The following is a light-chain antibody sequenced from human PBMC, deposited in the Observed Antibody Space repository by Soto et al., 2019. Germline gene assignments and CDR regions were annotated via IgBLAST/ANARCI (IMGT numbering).Light chain of an antibody. J-gene: IGKJ1*01. CDR3: QQYYSAPRT. V-gene: IGKV4-1*01. CDR2: WAS. CDR1: QSVLYSSNNKNY. Sequence: DIVMTQSPDSLAVSLGERATINCKSSQSVLYSSNNKNYLDWYQQKPGQPPKLLIYWASTRESGVPDRFSGSGSGTDFNLTISSLQAEDVAVYYCQQYYSAPRTFGQGTKVEIK.